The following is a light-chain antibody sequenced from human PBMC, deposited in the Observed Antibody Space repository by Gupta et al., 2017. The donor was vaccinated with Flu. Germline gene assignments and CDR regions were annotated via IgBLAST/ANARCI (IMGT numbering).Light chain of an antibody. Sequence: GDRVTITCRASRGMRTYLAWYQQKPGKAPKLLIYTASTLQSGVPSRFSGSGSGTEFTLTISSLQPEDFATYYCQQLNSLPITFGQGTRLEIK. CDR3: QQLNSLPIT. V-gene: IGKV1-9*01. J-gene: IGKJ5*01. CDR1: RGMRTY. CDR2: TAS.